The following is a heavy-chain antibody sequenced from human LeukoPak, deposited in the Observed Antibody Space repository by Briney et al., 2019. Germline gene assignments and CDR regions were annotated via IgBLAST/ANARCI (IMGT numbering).Heavy chain of an antibody. CDR2: IYSSGNTI. V-gene: IGHV3-48*03. Sequence: GGSLRLSCVASGFTLRSYEMNWVRQAPGKGVEWVSYIYSSGNTISYADSVKGRFTISRDNAKNSLYLQMNSLRAEDTAVYYCARDGYSYGMVFDYWGLGTLVTVSS. J-gene: IGHJ4*02. CDR3: ARDGYSYGMVFDY. CDR1: GFTLRSYE. D-gene: IGHD5-18*01.